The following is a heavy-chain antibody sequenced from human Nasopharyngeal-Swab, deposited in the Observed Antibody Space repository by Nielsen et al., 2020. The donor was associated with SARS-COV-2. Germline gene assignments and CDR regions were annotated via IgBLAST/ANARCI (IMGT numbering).Heavy chain of an antibody. CDR2: ISGSGGST. J-gene: IGHJ5*02. Sequence: GESLKISCAASGFTFSSYAMSWVRQAPGKGLEWVSAISGSGGSTYYADSVKGRFTISRDNSKNTLYLQMNSLRAEDTVVYYCAKDPDGDYGGNWFDPWGQGTLVTVSS. CDR3: AKDPDGDYGGNWFDP. D-gene: IGHD4-17*01. V-gene: IGHV3-23*01. CDR1: GFTFSSYA.